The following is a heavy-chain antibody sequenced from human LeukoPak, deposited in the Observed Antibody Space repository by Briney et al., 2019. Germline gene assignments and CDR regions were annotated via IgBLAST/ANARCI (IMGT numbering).Heavy chain of an antibody. V-gene: IGHV1-18*01. CDR2: IRGYNGDP. Sequence: GASVKLSCKTSGYTSTSDGINWVRQAPGQGLEWKEWIRGYNGDPHYTQELQGRVSMNTETSKSTAYLELRRLRSADTALYYCAQETLGIGDYFDSWGQGTLVTVSS. J-gene: IGHJ4*02. CDR3: AQETLGIGDYFDS. D-gene: IGHD3-10*01. CDR1: GYTSTSDG.